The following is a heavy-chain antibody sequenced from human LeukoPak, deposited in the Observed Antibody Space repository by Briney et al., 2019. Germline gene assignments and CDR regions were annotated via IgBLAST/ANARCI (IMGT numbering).Heavy chain of an antibody. V-gene: IGHV4-38-2*01. J-gene: IGHJ6*03. CDR1: NYPITSDYY. D-gene: IGHD3-16*01. CDR2: IFHSGIA. Sequence: SETLSLTCAVSNYPITSDYYWVWIRPPPGQGLEWIGQIFHSGIAHYDPSLKSRVTMSVDTSRSQFSVNLNSVTAADTAVYYCGRAGFGTAYNRFYYYMDVWGKGTTVTVSS. CDR3: GRAGFGTAYNRFYYYMDV.